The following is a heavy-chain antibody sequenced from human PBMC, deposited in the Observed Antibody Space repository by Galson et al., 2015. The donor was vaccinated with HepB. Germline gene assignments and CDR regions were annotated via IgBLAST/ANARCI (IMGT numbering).Heavy chain of an antibody. CDR3: AREAATSMGALDI. V-gene: IGHV4-34*01. J-gene: IGHJ3*02. CDR2: IKHGGTT. Sequence: ETLSLTCALNGGSISDFYWSWVRQTPGKGLEWLGEIKHGGTTNYNPSFKSRLTLSVDTPANHVSLRLESVTVADTGVYYCAREAATSMGALDIWGQGSTVTVSS. CDR1: GGSISDFY. D-gene: IGHD5-24*01.